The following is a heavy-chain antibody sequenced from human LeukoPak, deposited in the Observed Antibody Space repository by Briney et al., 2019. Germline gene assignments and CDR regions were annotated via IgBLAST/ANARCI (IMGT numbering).Heavy chain of an antibody. CDR3: AKDRENRASGSGLFDY. D-gene: IGHD5-12*01. CDR2: ISGSGGST. V-gene: IGHV3-23*01. CDR1: GFTFSSFGTYA. J-gene: IGHJ4*02. Sequence: TGGSLRLSCAASGFTFSSFGTYAMSWVRQAPGKGLEWVSAISGSGGSTYYADSVKGRFTISRDNSKNTLYLQMNSLRAEDTAVYYCAKDRENRASGSGLFDYWGQGTLVTVSS.